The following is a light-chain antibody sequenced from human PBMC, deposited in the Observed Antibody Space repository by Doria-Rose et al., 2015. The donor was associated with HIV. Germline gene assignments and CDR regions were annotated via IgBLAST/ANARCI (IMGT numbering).Light chain of an antibody. CDR2: DGS. J-gene: IGKJ1*01. Sequence: IVLTQSPGTLSLSPGERATLSCRASQSFSSTYLAWYQQKPGQAPSLLIYDGSTRATGIPDRFSASGSGTDFTLTINRLEPEDFALYYCHQYGTSWTFGQGTKAEI. V-gene: IGKV3-20*01. CDR1: QSFSSTY. CDR3: HQYGTSWT.